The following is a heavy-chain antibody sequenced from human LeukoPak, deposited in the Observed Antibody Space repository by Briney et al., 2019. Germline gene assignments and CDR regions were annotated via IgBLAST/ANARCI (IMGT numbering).Heavy chain of an antibody. V-gene: IGHV3-53*01. Sequence: GGSLRLSCAASGFTVSNNYMSWVRQAPGKGLEWVSVIHSGGTTNYADSVQGRFTISRDNSKTTVYLHMNSLRAEDTAVYYCARDSDSGYGPFASWGQGTPVTVSA. CDR1: GFTVSNNY. CDR2: IHSGGTT. CDR3: ARDSDSGYGPFAS. J-gene: IGHJ4*02. D-gene: IGHD5-12*01.